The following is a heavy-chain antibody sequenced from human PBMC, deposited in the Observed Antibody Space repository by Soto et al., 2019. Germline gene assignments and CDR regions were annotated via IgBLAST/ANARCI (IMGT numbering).Heavy chain of an antibody. CDR1: GGSISSGGYY. Sequence: SETLSLTCTVSGGSISSGGYYWSWIRQHPGKGLEWIGYIYYSGSTYYNPSLKSRVTISVDTSKNQFSLKLSSVTAADTAVYYCARVRWFGEKYYYYYGMDVWGQGTTVTVSS. J-gene: IGHJ6*02. CDR2: IYYSGST. CDR3: ARVRWFGEKYYYYYGMDV. D-gene: IGHD3-10*01. V-gene: IGHV4-31*03.